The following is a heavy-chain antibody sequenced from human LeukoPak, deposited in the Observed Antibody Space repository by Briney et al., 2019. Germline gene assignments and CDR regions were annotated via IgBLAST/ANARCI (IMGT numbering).Heavy chain of an antibody. J-gene: IGHJ2*01. CDR3: AREEHYRRYFAL. D-gene: IGHD3-16*02. CDR2: SYSGGSS. CDR1: GFTVSSNY. V-gene: IGHV3-53*01. Sequence: AGGSLRLSCAASGFTVSSNYMSWVRQAPGRGLEWVSVSYSGGSSYYSDSANGRVTISKDNSKNTIYLQMNTLRAEDTAVYFCAREEHYRRYFALWGRGTLVTVSS.